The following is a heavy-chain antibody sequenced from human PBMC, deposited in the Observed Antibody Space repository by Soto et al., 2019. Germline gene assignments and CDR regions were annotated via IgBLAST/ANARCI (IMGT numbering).Heavy chain of an antibody. J-gene: IGHJ4*02. CDR3: ARTYYYGSGSLYYFDY. CDR2: IYYSGST. CDR1: GGSISSYY. V-gene: IGHV4-59*01. D-gene: IGHD3-10*01. Sequence: SETLSLTCTVSGGSISSYYWSWIRQPPGKGLEWIGYIYYSGSTNYNPSLKSRVTISVDTSKNQFSLKLSSVTAADTAVYYCARTYYYGSGSLYYFDYWGQGTLVTSPQ.